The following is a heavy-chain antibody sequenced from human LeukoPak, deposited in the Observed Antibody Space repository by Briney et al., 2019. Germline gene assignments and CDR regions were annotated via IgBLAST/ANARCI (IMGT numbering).Heavy chain of an antibody. V-gene: IGHV4-59*01. CDR1: GGSISNYY. Sequence: PSETLSLTCSVSGGSISNYYWSWLRQPPGKGLEWIGYIYYSGSTNYNPSLRSRVTISVDMSKNQFSLKLNSVTAADTAVYYCARSHGSGSYYNLNDYWGQGILVTVSS. CDR3: ARSHGSGSYYNLNDY. J-gene: IGHJ4*02. D-gene: IGHD3-10*01. CDR2: IYYSGST.